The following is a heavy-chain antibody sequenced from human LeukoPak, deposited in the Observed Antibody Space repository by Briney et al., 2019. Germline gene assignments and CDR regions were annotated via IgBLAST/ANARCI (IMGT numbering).Heavy chain of an antibody. V-gene: IGHV7-4-1*02. CDR1: GYTFTNYA. D-gene: IGHD2/OR15-2a*01. Sequence: ASVKVSCKASGYTFTNYAMSWVRQAPGQGLEWMGWINTNTGNPTYAQGFTGRFVFSLDTPVSTAYLQISSLKAEGTAVYYCAKSTTCDYWGQGTLVTVSS. J-gene: IGHJ4*02. CDR2: INTNTGNP. CDR3: AKSTTCDY.